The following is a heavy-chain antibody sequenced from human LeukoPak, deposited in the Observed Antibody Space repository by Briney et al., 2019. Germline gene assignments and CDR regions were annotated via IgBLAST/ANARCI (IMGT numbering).Heavy chain of an antibody. J-gene: IGHJ4*02. D-gene: IGHD3-9*01. V-gene: IGHV4-59*01. CDR2: IYDTGST. Sequence: PSETLSLTCTVSGASISSYYWTWIRQPPGKGLEWIGYIYDTGSTNYNPSLKSRVTISVDTSKNQFSLRLSSVTAADTAVYYCARLEILTAYYYFDYWGQGTLVTVSS. CDR1: GASISSYY. CDR3: ARLEILTAYYYFDY.